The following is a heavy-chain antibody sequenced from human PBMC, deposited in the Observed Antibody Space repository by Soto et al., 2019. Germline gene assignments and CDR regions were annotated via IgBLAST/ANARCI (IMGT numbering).Heavy chain of an antibody. J-gene: IGHJ4*02. V-gene: IGHV1-18*01. Sequence: QVQLVQSGAEVKKPGASVKVSCKASGYTFTSYGITTARQAPGQGLEWMGWISAYIGNTNYPQKLQGRVTMTTDTSTSTAYMDQQSLRSDDTAVYYWARESSISCHDYWGQGTLVTVSS. D-gene: IGHD6-13*01. CDR2: ISAYIGNT. CDR3: ARESSISCHDY. CDR1: GYTFTSYG.